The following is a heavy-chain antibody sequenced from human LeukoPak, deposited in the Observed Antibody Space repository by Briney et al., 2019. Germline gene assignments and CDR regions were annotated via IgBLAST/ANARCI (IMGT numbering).Heavy chain of an antibody. J-gene: IGHJ3*02. CDR1: GGSISSYH. CDR2: IYNSGST. CDR3: ARDKADIVATIYAFDI. D-gene: IGHD5-12*01. V-gene: IGHV4-59*01. Sequence: SETLSLTCTVSGGSISSYHWSWIRQPPGKGLEWVGYIYNSGSTNYNPSLKSRVTISVDTSKNQFSLKLSSVTAADTAVYYCARDKADIVATIYAFDIWGQGTMVTVSS.